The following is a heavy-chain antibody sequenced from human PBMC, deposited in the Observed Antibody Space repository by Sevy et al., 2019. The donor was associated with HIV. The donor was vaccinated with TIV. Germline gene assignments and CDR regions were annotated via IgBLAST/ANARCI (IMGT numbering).Heavy chain of an antibody. CDR1: GYTFTGYY. D-gene: IGHD6-13*01. V-gene: IGHV1-2*02. CDR2: INPNSGGT. CDR3: AREKRSSSSWYGGRDAFDI. J-gene: IGHJ3*02. Sequence: ASVKVSCKASGYTFTGYYMHWVRQAPGQGLEWMGWINPNSGGTNYAQKFQGRVTMTRDTSISTAYMELSRLRSDDTAVYYCAREKRSSSSWYGGRDAFDIWGQGTMVTVSS.